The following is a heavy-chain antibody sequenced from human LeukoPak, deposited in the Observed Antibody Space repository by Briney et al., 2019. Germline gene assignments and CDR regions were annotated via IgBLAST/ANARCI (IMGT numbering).Heavy chain of an antibody. CDR3: ARHTISDY. Sequence: GESLKISCKGSGYSFSSYWINWVRQMPGKVLEWMGRIDPSDSYTNYNPSFRGHVTISADKSISTAYLQWSSLMASDTAMYYCARHTISDYWGQGTQVTVSS. CDR1: GYSFSSYW. CDR2: IDPSDSYT. J-gene: IGHJ4*02. D-gene: IGHD3-10*01. V-gene: IGHV5-10-1*01.